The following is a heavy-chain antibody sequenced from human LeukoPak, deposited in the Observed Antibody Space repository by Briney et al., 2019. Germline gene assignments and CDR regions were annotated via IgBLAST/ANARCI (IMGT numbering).Heavy chain of an antibody. CDR1: GFTVSSNY. CDR2: ISGSTKTI. V-gene: IGHV3-48*01. J-gene: IGHJ4*02. Sequence: GGSLRLSCAASGFTVSSNYMSWVRQAPGKGLEWVSYISGSTKTIDYADSVKGRFTISRDNVKNSLYLQMSSLRAEDTAVYYCARDHDYSFDYWGQGTLVTVSS. CDR3: ARDHDYSFDY. D-gene: IGHD4-11*01.